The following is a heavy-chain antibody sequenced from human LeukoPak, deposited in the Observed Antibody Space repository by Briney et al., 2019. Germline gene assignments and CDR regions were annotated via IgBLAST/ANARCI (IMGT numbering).Heavy chain of an antibody. CDR3: ARGLAVAGIAAGMRDY. CDR1: GYTFTSYD. Sequence: GASVKVSCKASGYTFTSYDINWVRQATGQGLEWMGWMNPNSGNTGYAQKFQGRVTMTRNTSISTAYMELSSLRSEDTAVYYCARGLAVAGIAAGMRDYWGQGTLVTVSS. CDR2: MNPNSGNT. J-gene: IGHJ4*02. D-gene: IGHD6-19*01. V-gene: IGHV1-8*01.